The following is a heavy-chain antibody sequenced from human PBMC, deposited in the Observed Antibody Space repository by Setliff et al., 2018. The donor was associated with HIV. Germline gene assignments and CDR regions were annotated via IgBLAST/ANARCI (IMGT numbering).Heavy chain of an antibody. Sequence: PGGSLRLSCAASGFTFDDYGMSWVRQAPGKGLEWVSGIKGDGSSTAYADSVKGRFTISRDNAKNTLYLQMNSLRAEDTALYYCAKLGSTGYLDSYNWLDPWGQGTLVTVSS. CDR2: IKGDGSST. J-gene: IGHJ5*02. D-gene: IGHD2-2*01. V-gene: IGHV3-20*04. CDR1: GFTFDDYG. CDR3: AKLGSTGYLDSYNWLDP.